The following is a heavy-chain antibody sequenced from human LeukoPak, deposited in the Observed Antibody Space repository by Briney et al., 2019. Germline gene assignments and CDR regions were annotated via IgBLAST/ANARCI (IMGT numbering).Heavy chain of an antibody. J-gene: IGHJ4*02. Sequence: GASLKISCKGSGFSFSTYWIAWVRQVPGKGLEWMGIVYPGDSESRYSPSFQGQVTMSADKSINTAYLQWSSLKASDTAMYYCARHYYDTSGYFDYWGQGTLVTVSS. CDR2: VYPGDSES. CDR1: GFSFSTYW. D-gene: IGHD3-22*01. CDR3: ARHYYDTSGYFDY. V-gene: IGHV5-51*01.